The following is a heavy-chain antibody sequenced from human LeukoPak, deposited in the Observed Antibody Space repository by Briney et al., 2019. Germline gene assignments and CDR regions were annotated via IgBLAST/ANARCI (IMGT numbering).Heavy chain of an antibody. V-gene: IGHV1-18*01. CDR2: ISVYNGNT. D-gene: IGHD3-10*01. CDR1: GYTFTSYG. Sequence: RASVKVSCKASGYTFTSYGISWVRQAPGQGLEWMGWISVYNGNTNYAQKLQGRVTMTTDTSTSTAYMGLRSLRSDDTAVYYCARVLLWFGVNYYYYMDVWGKGTTVTISS. J-gene: IGHJ6*03. CDR3: ARVLLWFGVNYYYYMDV.